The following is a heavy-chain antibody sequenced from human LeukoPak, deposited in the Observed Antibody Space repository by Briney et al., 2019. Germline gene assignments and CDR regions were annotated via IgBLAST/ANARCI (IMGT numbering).Heavy chain of an antibody. CDR1: GFTFSIYW. J-gene: IGHJ6*02. D-gene: IGHD5-24*01. V-gene: IGHV3-7*01. CDR3: ARRWKLSLDV. CDR2: IKEDGSVK. Sequence: GESLRLSCAASGFTFSIYWMTWVRQAPGKGLEWVANIKEDGSVKYYVDSVKGRFTISRDNAKKSLCLQMNNLRGEDTAVYFCARRWKLSLDVWGQGTTVTVSS.